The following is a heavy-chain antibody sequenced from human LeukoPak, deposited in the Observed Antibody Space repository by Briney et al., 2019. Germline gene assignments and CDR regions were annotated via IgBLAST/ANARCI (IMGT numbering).Heavy chain of an antibody. J-gene: IGHJ5*02. CDR3: ARDRGGGVGASWFDP. CDR2: IYYSGST. Sequence: PSETLSLTCTVYGGSISSYYWSWIRQPPGKGLEWIGYIYYSGSTNYNPSLKSRVTISVDTSKNQFSLKLSSVTAADTAVYYCARDRGGGVGASWFDPWGQGTLVTVSS. D-gene: IGHD1-26*01. V-gene: IGHV4-59*01. CDR1: GGSISSYY.